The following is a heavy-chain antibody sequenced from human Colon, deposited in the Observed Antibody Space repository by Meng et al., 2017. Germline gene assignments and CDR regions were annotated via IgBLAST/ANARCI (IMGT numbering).Heavy chain of an antibody. J-gene: IGHJ4*02. Sequence: VPVKESGQGLVKPSETLSPTCAVSGGSISRSDWWSWVRQPPGKGLEWIGETSHSGSTNYSPSLKSRVTISLDKSKNQLSLKLNSVTAADTAVYYCASSDYYRSDYWGQGTLVTVSS. V-gene: IGHV4-4*02. D-gene: IGHD3-22*01. CDR3: ASSDYYRSDY. CDR2: TSHSGST. CDR1: GGSISRSDW.